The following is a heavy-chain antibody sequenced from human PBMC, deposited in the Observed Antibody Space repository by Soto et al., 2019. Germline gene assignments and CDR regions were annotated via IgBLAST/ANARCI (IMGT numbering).Heavy chain of an antibody. CDR3: AKVVAGDYVFDF. Sequence: PGGSLRLSCATSGSTFSTYAMHWVRQAPGKGLEWVAVISFDGSDKNYAGSVKGRFTISRDNSKRTLSLQMNSLGVEDTAVYYCAKVVAGDYVFDFWGQGTLVTVSS. D-gene: IGHD4-17*01. CDR1: GSTFSTYA. CDR2: ISFDGSDK. J-gene: IGHJ4*02. V-gene: IGHV3-30*04.